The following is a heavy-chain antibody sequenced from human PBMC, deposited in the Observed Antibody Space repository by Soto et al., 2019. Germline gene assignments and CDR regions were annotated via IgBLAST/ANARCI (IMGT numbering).Heavy chain of an antibody. D-gene: IGHD3-3*01. CDR2: IYYSGST. CDR1: GGSVSSGSYY. J-gene: IGHJ5*02. Sequence: SETLSLTCTVSGGSVSSGSYYWSWIRQPPGKGLEWIGYIYYSGSTNYNPSLKSRVTISVDTSKNQFSLKLSSVTAADTAVYYCARYVDDYDFWSGYSARRMQNWFDTWGQGTLVTVXS. CDR3: ARYVDDYDFWSGYSARRMQNWFDT. V-gene: IGHV4-61*01.